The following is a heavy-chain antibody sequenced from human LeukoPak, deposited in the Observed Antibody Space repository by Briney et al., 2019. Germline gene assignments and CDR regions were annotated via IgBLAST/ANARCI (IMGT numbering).Heavy chain of an antibody. V-gene: IGHV3-74*01. D-gene: IGHD1-26*01. Sequence: PGGSLRLSCAASGFTFSSYWMNWVRQAPGKGLVWVSRINTDESTTNYADSEKGRFTISRDNGKNTVYLQMNSLRAEDTAVYYCVRDFHSGSYYGGTFDYWAQGPLVTVSP. CDR1: GFTFSSYW. CDR3: VRDFHSGSYYGGTFDY. J-gene: IGHJ4*02. CDR2: INTDESTT.